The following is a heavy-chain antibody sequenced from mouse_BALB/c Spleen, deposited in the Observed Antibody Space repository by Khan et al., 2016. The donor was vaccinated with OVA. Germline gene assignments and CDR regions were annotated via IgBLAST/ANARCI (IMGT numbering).Heavy chain of an antibody. J-gene: IGHJ3*01. V-gene: IGHV2-3*01. CDR2: IWGDGST. D-gene: IGHD1-1*01. Sequence: VQLQESGPGLVAPSQSLSITCTVSGFSLTSYGVGWVRQPPGKGLERLGVIWGDGSTNYHSALISRLNINKDNTKSQVFLKLNSLQTDDTATYYCALYYYGRAWFAYWGQGTLVTVSA. CDR3: ALYYYGRAWFAY. CDR1: GFSLTSYG.